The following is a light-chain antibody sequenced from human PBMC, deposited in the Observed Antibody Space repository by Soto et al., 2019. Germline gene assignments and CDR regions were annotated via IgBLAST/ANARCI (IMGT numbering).Light chain of an antibody. CDR1: QSVSSNY. V-gene: IGKV3-20*01. Sequence: EIVLTQSPGTLSLSPGERATLSCRASQSVSSNYLAWYQQKPGQAPRPLIYGASSRATSIPDRFSGSGAGTDFTLTISRLEAEDFEVYYWQQYGSSPWTFGQGTKVEIK. CDR3: QQYGSSPWT. J-gene: IGKJ1*01. CDR2: GAS.